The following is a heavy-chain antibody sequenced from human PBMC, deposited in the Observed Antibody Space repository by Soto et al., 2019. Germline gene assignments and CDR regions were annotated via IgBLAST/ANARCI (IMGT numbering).Heavy chain of an antibody. D-gene: IGHD6-6*01. V-gene: IGHV3-23*01. J-gene: IGHJ3*02. CDR3: ARRAFGSSRAFDI. Sequence: GGSLRLSCAASGFAFSSYPMNWVRQAPEKGLEWVSGISDSGGITYNADSVKGRFTISRDNSKNTLYLQMNSLRAEDTAVYYCARRAFGSSRAFDIWGQGTMVTVSS. CDR2: ISDSGGIT. CDR1: GFAFSSYP.